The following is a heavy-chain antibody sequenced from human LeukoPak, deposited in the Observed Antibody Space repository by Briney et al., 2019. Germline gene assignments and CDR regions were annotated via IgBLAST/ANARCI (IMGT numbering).Heavy chain of an antibody. CDR2: INHSGNT. Sequence: PSETLSLTCTVSGRSLSSGNYYWGWIRQPPGKGLEWIGEINHSGNTNYNPSLKSRVTISLDTSKNQFSLNLSSVTAADTAVYYCARGSLVIPAAISGGILEADYWGQGTLVTVSS. J-gene: IGHJ4*02. CDR3: ARGSLVIPAAISGGILEADY. V-gene: IGHV4-39*07. D-gene: IGHD2-2*01. CDR1: GRSLSSGNYY.